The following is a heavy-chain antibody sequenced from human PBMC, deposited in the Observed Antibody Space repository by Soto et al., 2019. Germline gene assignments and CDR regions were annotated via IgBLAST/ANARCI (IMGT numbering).Heavy chain of an antibody. V-gene: IGHV3-30-3*01. CDR3: ARASSGRYDYYYYYGMDV. J-gene: IGHJ6*02. Sequence: QVQLVESGGGVVQPGRSLRLSCAASGFTFSSYAMHWVRQAPGKGLEWVAVISYDGSNKYYADSVKGRFTISRNNSKNTLYLQMNSLRAEDTAVYYCARASSGRYDYYYYYGMDVWGQGTTVTVSS. CDR2: ISYDGSNK. CDR1: GFTFSSYA. D-gene: IGHD3-10*01.